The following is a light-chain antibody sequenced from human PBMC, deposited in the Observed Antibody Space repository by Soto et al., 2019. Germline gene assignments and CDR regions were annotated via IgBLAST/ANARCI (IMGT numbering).Light chain of an antibody. Sequence: QSALTQPASVSGSPGQSITISCTGSSGDIGDYKYVSWYKQHPGQAPKLMIYDVSNRPSGVSNRFSASKSGNTASLTISGLQAEDEADYYCSSYTSTNFVIFGGGTKVTVL. CDR3: SSYTSTNFVI. CDR2: DVS. V-gene: IGLV2-14*01. J-gene: IGLJ2*01. CDR1: SGDIGDYKY.